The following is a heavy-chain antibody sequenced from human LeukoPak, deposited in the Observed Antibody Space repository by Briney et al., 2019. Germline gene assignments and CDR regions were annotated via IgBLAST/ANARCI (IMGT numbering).Heavy chain of an antibody. Sequence: GGSLRLSCAASGFTFSSYSMHWVRQAPGKGLEWVAFIRYDGSNKYYADSVKGRFTISRDNSKNTLYLQMNSLRAEDTAVYYCAKDAASIAAAGTFDYWGQGTLVTVSS. J-gene: IGHJ4*02. CDR1: GFTFSSYS. CDR3: AKDAASIAAAGTFDY. V-gene: IGHV3-30*02. D-gene: IGHD6-13*01. CDR2: IRYDGSNK.